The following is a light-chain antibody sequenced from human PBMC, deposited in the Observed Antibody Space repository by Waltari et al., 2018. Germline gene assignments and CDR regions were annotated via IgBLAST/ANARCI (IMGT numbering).Light chain of an antibody. CDR1: ESVTKY. V-gene: IGKV3-20*01. CDR2: GES. Sequence: EIVLTQSPGTLSLSPGERATLSCRASESVTKYVAWYQHKPGQAPRLLIYGESTRVIGIPDRISGSGSGTDFTLTITRLEPEDFAMYYCQQYVSSPKTFGPGTKVEIK. CDR3: QQYVSSPKT. J-gene: IGKJ1*01.